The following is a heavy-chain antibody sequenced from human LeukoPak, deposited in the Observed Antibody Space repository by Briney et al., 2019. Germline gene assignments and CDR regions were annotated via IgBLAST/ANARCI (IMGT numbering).Heavy chain of an antibody. V-gene: IGHV3-53*01. J-gene: IGHJ4*02. D-gene: IGHD6-19*01. CDR1: GFTVSNTF. Sequence: GGSLRLSCAASGFTVSNTFVTWVRQAPGKGPEWVSIIYTGGTKHYADSVRGRFTNSRDDSKNTLYLQMNSLRAEDTAVYYCAREMWQWRYWGQGTLVTVSS. CDR2: IYTGGTK. CDR3: AREMWQWRY.